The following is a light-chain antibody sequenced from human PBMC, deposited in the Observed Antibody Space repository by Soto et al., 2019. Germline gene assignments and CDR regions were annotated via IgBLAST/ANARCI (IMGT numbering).Light chain of an antibody. CDR1: QGISSY. V-gene: IGKV1-8*01. CDR3: QQYYSYLWT. J-gene: IGKJ1*01. Sequence: AIRMTPSPSSLSASTGDRVTITCRASQGISSYLAWYQQKPGKAPKLLIYAASTLQSGVPSRFSGSGSGTDFTLTISCLQSEDFATYYCQQYYSYLWTFGQGTKVDIK. CDR2: AAS.